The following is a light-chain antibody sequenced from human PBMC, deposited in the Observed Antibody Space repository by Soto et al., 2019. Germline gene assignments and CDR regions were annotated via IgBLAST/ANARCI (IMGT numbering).Light chain of an antibody. CDR3: SARDDSLSGVV. CDR1: SSNIGSNH. J-gene: IGLJ2*01. Sequence: QSVLTQPPSTSGTPGQRVTISCSGRSSNIGSNHVYWYQQFPGMAPKLLMYRSDQRPTGVPDRFSGSKSGTSASLAISGLRSDDEAAYYCSARDDSLSGVVFGGGTKVTVL. V-gene: IGLV1-47*01. CDR2: RSD.